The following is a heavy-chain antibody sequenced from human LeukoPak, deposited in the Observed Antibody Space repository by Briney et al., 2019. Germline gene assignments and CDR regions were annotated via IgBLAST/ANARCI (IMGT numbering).Heavy chain of an antibody. J-gene: IGHJ5*02. Sequence: PGGSLRLSCAASGFVFSSYDMHWVRQSTGKGLEWVSGIGKAADTYYLGSVKGRFTISRVNAQNSLYLQMDSLRVEDTAIYYCTRGATGLDPWGQGTLVTVSS. D-gene: IGHD3-10*01. CDR2: IGKAADT. CDR3: TRGATGLDP. CDR1: GFVFSSYD. V-gene: IGHV3-13*01.